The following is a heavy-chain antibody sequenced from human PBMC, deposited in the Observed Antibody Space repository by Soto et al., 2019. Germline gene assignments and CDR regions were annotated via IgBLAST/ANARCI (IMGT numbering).Heavy chain of an antibody. CDR2: IYYSGST. Sequence: SETLSLTCTVSGGSISSSSYYWGWIRQPPGKGLEWIGSIYYSGSTYYNPSLKSRVTISVDTSKNQFSLKLSSVTAADTAVYYCALPYYDFWSGYGYGMDVWGQGTTVTVS. CDR3: ALPYYDFWSGYGYGMDV. V-gene: IGHV4-39*01. CDR1: GGSISSSSYY. D-gene: IGHD3-3*01. J-gene: IGHJ6*02.